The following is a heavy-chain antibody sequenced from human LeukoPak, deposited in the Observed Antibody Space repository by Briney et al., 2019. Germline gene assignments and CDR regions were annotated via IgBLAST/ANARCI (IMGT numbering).Heavy chain of an antibody. CDR3: ARATPSGWYRNYGYFDL. V-gene: IGHV3-7*03. D-gene: IGHD1-14*01. J-gene: IGHJ2*01. CDR1: GFTFSTYW. CDR2: IKADGGEK. Sequence: GGSLRLSCAASGFTFSTYWMNWFRQTPGKGLEWVAKIKADGGEKDHVASVKGRFTISRDNAKNSLYLQMNSLRAEDTAVYYCARATPSGWYRNYGYFDLWGRGALVTVSS.